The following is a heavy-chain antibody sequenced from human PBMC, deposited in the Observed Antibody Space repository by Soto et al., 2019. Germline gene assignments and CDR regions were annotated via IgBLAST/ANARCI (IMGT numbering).Heavy chain of an antibody. Sequence: GASVKVSCKASGYTFTSYDINWVRQATGQGLEWMGWMNPNSGNTGYAQKFQGRVTMTRNTSRDNAKNSLYLQMNSLRAEDTAVYYCARYLSSGPIDYWGQGTLVTVSS. CDR1: GYTFTSYD. CDR2: MNPNSGNT. V-gene: IGHV1-8*01. J-gene: IGHJ4*02. D-gene: IGHD2-8*02. CDR3: ARYLSSGPIDY.